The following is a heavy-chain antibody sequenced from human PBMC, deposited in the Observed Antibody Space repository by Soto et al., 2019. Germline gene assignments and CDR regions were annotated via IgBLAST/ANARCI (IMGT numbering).Heavy chain of an antibody. V-gene: IGHV6-1*01. Sequence: QVQLQQSGPGLVKPSQTLSLTCAISGDSVSSNSAAWNWIRQSPSRGLEWLGRTYYRSKWYNDYAVSVKSRITINPDTSKNQFSLQLNSVTPEDTAVYYCARERDIVLVPAAMPGGIWYYGMDVWGQGTTVTVSS. J-gene: IGHJ6*02. CDR2: TYYRSKWYN. D-gene: IGHD2-2*01. CDR1: GDSVSSNSAA. CDR3: ARERDIVLVPAAMPGGIWYYGMDV.